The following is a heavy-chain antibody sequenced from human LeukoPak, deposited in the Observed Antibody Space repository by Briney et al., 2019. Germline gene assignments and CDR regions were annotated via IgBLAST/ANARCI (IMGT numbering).Heavy chain of an antibody. CDR2: IYYSGST. Sequence: SETLSLTCTVSGGSISSYYWSWIRQPPGKGLEWIGYIYYSGSTNYNPSLKSRVTISVDTSKNQFSLKLSSVTAADTAVYYCARDQHLQGGDYWGQGTLVTVSS. CDR3: ARDQHLQGGDY. D-gene: IGHD4-11*01. V-gene: IGHV4-59*01. J-gene: IGHJ4*02. CDR1: GGSISSYY.